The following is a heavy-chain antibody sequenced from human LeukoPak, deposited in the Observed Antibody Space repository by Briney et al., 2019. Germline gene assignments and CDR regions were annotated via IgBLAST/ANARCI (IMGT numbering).Heavy chain of an antibody. CDR1: GDSVSSSSAA. D-gene: IGHD1-7*01. CDR3: ARDRNYTIED. CDR2: TYYRSKWYY. Sequence: KTSQSLSLTCAISGDSVSSSSAAWNWIRQSPSRGLEWLGRTYYRSKWYYAYSVSVKSRITISPDTSKNQFSLQLNSVTPEDTAPYYCARDRNYTIEDWGQGTLVTVSS. V-gene: IGHV6-1*01. J-gene: IGHJ4*02.